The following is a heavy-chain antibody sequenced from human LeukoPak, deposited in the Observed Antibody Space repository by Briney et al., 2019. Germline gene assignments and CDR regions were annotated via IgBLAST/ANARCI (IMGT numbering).Heavy chain of an antibody. CDR2: IRYDGSNK. V-gene: IGHV3-30*02. D-gene: IGHD1-26*01. CDR1: GFTFSSYG. Sequence: PGGSLRLSCAAYGFTFSSYGMHWVRQAPGKGLEWVAFIRYDGSNKYYADSVKGRFTISRDNSKNTLYLQMNSLRAEDTAVYYCAKDRLGATGIYYFGYWGQGTLVTVSS. CDR3: AKDRLGATGIYYFGY. J-gene: IGHJ4*02.